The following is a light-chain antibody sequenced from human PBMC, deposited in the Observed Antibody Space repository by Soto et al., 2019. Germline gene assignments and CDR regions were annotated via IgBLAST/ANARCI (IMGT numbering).Light chain of an antibody. CDR1: SSDVGGYNF. V-gene: IGLV2-14*03. J-gene: IGLJ1*01. CDR2: DVS. Sequence: QSALTQPASVSGSPGQSITISCTGTSSDVGGYNFVSWYQQHPGKDPKLMIYDVSNRPSGVSNRFSGSKSGNTASLTISGLQAEDEADYYCSSFTSGSTSVFGTGTKLTVL. CDR3: SSFTSGSTSV.